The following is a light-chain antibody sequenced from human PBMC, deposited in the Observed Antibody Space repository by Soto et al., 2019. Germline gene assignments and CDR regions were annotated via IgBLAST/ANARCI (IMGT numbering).Light chain of an antibody. CDR3: QQYNYWPYT. J-gene: IGKJ2*01. V-gene: IGKV3-15*01. Sequence: EVVMTQSPATLSVSPGERATLSCRAGQSVSSSLAWYQQRPGQAPRLLMYGASTRATGIPARFSGNGSGTVFTLTISSLQSEDFAVYYCQQYNYWPYTFGQGNKLEIK. CDR1: QSVSSS. CDR2: GAS.